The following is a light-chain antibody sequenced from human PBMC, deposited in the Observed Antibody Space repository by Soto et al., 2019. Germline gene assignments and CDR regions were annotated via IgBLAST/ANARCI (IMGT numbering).Light chain of an antibody. CDR3: QQYNNRPPCT. Sequence: IVMTQSPATLSVSPGERATLSCRASQSVSTNLAWYQQKPGQAPRLLIYHASTRAAGIPARFSGSGSGTEFTLTISSLQSEDFAVYHCQQYNNRPPCTSGQGPQVDIX. V-gene: IGKV3D-15*01. J-gene: IGKJ1*01. CDR1: QSVSTN. CDR2: HAS.